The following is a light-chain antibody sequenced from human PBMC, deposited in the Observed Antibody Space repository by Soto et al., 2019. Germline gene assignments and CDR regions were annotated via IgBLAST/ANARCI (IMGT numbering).Light chain of an antibody. J-gene: IGKJ1*01. CDR3: IQGTHWPRT. CDR1: QSLLYSDGNTY. CDR2: KVS. V-gene: IGKV2-30*01. Sequence: DVVMTQSPLSLPVTLGQPASISCRSSQSLLYSDGNTYLHWFQQRPGQSPRRLIYKVSNRDSGVPDRVSGTGSGTDFTLKISRVEAEDVGVYYCIQGTHWPRTVGQGTKVEIK.